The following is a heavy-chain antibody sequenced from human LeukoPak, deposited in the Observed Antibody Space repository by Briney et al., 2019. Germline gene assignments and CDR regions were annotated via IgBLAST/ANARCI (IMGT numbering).Heavy chain of an antibody. Sequence: PGGSLRLSCAASGFTFSSYGMHWVRQAPGKGLEWVAVIWYGGSNKYYADSVKGRFTISRDNSKNTLYLQMNSLRAEDTAVYYCAKDFAMAQGDYYYYYMDVWGKGTTVTVSS. CDR3: AKDFAMAQGDYYYYYMDV. V-gene: IGHV3-30*02. CDR1: GFTFSSYG. D-gene: IGHD2-2*01. CDR2: IWYGGSNK. J-gene: IGHJ6*03.